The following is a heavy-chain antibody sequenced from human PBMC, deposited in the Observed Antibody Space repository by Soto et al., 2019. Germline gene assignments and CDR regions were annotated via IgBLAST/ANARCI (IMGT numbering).Heavy chain of an antibody. CDR3: ARGSKGYSSGWSFDY. J-gene: IGHJ4*02. D-gene: IGHD6-19*01. V-gene: IGHV4-34*01. CDR2: INHSGST. Sequence: SETLSLTCAVYGGSFSGYYWSWIHQPPGKGLEWIGEINHSGSTNYNPSLKSRVTISVDKSKNQFSLKLSSVTAADTAVYYCARGSKGYSSGWSFDYWGQGTLVTVSS. CDR1: GGSFSGYY.